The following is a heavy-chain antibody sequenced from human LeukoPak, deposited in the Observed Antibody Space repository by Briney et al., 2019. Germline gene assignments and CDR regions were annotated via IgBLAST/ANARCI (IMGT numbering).Heavy chain of an antibody. CDR2: INPSGGST. D-gene: IGHD4-17*01. CDR3: ARDDGDYVRRYYYYGMDV. J-gene: IGHJ6*02. Sequence: ASVTVSCKASGYTFTSNYMLWVRQAPGQGLEWMGIINPSGGSTSYAQKFQGRVTMTRDTSTSTVYMELSSLRSDDTAVYYCARDDGDYVRRYYYYGMDVWGQGTTVTVSS. V-gene: IGHV1-46*01. CDR1: GYTFTSNY.